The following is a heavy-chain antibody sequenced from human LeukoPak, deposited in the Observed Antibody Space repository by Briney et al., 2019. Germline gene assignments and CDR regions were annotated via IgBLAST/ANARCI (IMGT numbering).Heavy chain of an antibody. D-gene: IGHD6-13*01. Sequence: GGSLRLSCAASGFTFSKYGMHWVRQAPGKGLEWVALIWYDGTNKYYADSVKGRFTISRDNSKNTLYLQMNSLRAEDTAVYYCARVGVLEGAAAAFDYWGQGILVTVSS. CDR2: IWYDGTNK. CDR3: ARVGVLEGAAAAFDY. J-gene: IGHJ4*02. CDR1: GFTFSKYG. V-gene: IGHV3-33*01.